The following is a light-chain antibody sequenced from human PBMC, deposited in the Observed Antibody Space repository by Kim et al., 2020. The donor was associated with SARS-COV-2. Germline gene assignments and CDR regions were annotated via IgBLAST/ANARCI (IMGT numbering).Light chain of an antibody. CDR1: QSVSSSY. Sequence: STGERATRACRASQSVSSSYLAWYQQKPGQAPRLLIYGASSRATGFPDRFSGSGSGTDFTLTISRLEPEDVAVYYCQQYGSSYTFGQGTKLEI. CDR2: GAS. CDR3: QQYGSSYT. J-gene: IGKJ2*01. V-gene: IGKV3-20*01.